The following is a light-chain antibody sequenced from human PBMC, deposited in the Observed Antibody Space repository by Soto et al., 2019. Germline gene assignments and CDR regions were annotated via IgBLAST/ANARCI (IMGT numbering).Light chain of an antibody. CDR2: GVK. J-gene: IGLJ1*01. CDR3: YSYAGSYTFV. Sequence: QSALTQPRSVSGSPGQSVTISCTGTSSDVGGYNYVTWYQQHPGRAPKVMIYGVKTRPSGVPDRFSGSKSGNTASLTISELQAEDEADYYCYSYAGSYTFVFGTGTKLTVL. CDR1: SSDVGGYNY. V-gene: IGLV2-11*01.